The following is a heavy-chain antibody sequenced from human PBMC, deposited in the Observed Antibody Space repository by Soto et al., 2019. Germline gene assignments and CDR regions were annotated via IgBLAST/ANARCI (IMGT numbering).Heavy chain of an antibody. CDR3: AKDEGYCSGGSCYYFDY. V-gene: IGHV3-23*01. CDR2: ISGSGGST. D-gene: IGHD2-15*01. J-gene: IGHJ4*02. CDR1: GFTFSSYA. Sequence: EVQLLESGGGLVQPGGSLRLSCAASGFTFSSYAMSWVRQAPGKGLEWVSAISGSGGSTYYADSVKGRFTISRDNSKNKLYLQMNSLRAEDTAVYYCAKDEGYCSGGSCYYFDYWGQGTLVTVSS.